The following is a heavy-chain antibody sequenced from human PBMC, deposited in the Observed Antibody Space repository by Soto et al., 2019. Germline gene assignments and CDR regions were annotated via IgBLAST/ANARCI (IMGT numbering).Heavy chain of an antibody. CDR2: SNGDGSST. J-gene: IGHJ4*02. CDR1: GFTFGSYW. D-gene: IGHD3-10*01. CDR3: SRETLWFGESPKS. V-gene: IGHV3-74*01. Sequence: EVHLVESGGGSVQPGGSLRISCAASGFTFGSYWMDWVRQAPGKGLVWVSRSNGDGSSTTYADSVKGRFTISRDNAKNTLYLQMNSLRVDDTAVYHCSRETLWFGESPKSGGQGTLVTVSS.